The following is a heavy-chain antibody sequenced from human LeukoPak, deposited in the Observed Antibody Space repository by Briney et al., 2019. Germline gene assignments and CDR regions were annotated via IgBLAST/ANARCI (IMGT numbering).Heavy chain of an antibody. Sequence: GASVKVSRKASGYTFTSYDINWVRQATGQGLEWMGWMNPNSGNTGYAQKFQGRVTMTRNTSISTAYMELSSLRSEDTAVYYCARGPYYYDSSGYCIDYWGQGTLVTVSS. CDR1: GYTFTSYD. J-gene: IGHJ4*02. CDR2: MNPNSGNT. V-gene: IGHV1-8*01. D-gene: IGHD3-22*01. CDR3: ARGPYYYDSSGYCIDY.